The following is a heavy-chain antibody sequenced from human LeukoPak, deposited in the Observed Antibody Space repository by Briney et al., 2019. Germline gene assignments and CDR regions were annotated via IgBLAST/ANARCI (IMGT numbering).Heavy chain of an antibody. CDR3: ASLNYDSSGSDAFDI. J-gene: IGHJ3*02. V-gene: IGHV1-46*03. CDR1: GYTFTSYY. CDR2: INPSGGST. D-gene: IGHD3-22*01. Sequence: ASVKVSCKASGYTFTSYYMHWVRQAPGQGLEWMGIINPSGGSTSYAQKFQGRVTMTRDTSTSTVYMELSSLRSEDTAVYYSASLNYDSSGSDAFDIWGQGTMVTVSS.